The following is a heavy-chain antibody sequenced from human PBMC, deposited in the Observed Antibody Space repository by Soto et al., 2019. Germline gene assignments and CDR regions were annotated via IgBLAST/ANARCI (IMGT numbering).Heavy chain of an antibody. CDR1: GGSISRSPYY. D-gene: IGHD1-1*01. CDR2: IYYNGNT. J-gene: IGHJ4*02. CDR3: ARHGPLTNNWNQLNY. Sequence: QLQLQESGPGLVKPSETLSLTCTVSGGSISRSPYYWAWIRQPPGKGLQWIGNIYYNGNTFYNPSLKSRVTISIDTSKSQFSLGLSSVTASDTAVYYCARHGPLTNNWNQLNYWGQGTRVTVSS. V-gene: IGHV4-39*01.